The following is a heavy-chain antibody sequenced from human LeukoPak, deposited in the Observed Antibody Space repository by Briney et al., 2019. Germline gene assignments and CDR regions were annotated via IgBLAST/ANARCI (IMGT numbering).Heavy chain of an antibody. CDR2: ISAYNGNT. Sequence: ASVKVSCKASGYTFTSYGISWVRQAPGQGLEWMGWISAYNGNTNYAQKLQGRVTMTTDTSTSTAYMELRSLRSDDTAVYYCARDRPSSSSNWFDPWGQGTLVTVSS. V-gene: IGHV1-18*01. CDR1: GYTFTSYG. D-gene: IGHD6-13*01. CDR3: ARDRPSSSSNWFDP. J-gene: IGHJ5*02.